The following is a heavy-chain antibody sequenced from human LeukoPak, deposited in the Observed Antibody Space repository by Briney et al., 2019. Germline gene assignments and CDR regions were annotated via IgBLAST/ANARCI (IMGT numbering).Heavy chain of an antibody. D-gene: IGHD5-12*01. CDR1: GGTFSSYD. V-gene: IGHV1-8*02. CDR3: ARGNKIVRATKGVFGDY. CDR2: MNPNSGNT. Sequence: ASVKVSCKASGGTFSSYDINWVRQATGQGLEWMGWMNPNSGNTGYAQKFQGRVTMTRNTSISTAYMELSSLRSEDTAVYYCARGNKIVRATKGVFGDYWGQGTLVTVSS. J-gene: IGHJ4*02.